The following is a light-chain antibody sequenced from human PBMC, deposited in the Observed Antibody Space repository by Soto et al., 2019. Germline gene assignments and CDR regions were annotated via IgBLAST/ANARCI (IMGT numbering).Light chain of an antibody. CDR2: GNS. V-gene: IGLV1-40*01. CDR1: SSNIGAGYD. J-gene: IGLJ2*01. Sequence: QPVLTQPPSVSGAPGQRVTISCTGSSSNIGAGYDVHWYQQLPGTAPKLLIYGNSNRPSGVPDRFSGSKSGTSASLAITGLQAEDEADYYCQSYDSSLSVYVVFGGGTKRPS. CDR3: QSYDSSLSVYVV.